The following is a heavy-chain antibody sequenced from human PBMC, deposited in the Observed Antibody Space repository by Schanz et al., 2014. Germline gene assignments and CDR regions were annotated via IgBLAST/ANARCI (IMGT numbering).Heavy chain of an antibody. Sequence: QVQLVQSGTEVKKPGASVKVSCKASGYTFTNFYIHWVRQAPGQGLEWVGIINPSGGSTNNAQKFQGRLTMTRDTSTSTVYMELSGLRSEDTAVYYCARDRLECGAECYSVEVFEIWGQGTLVIVSS. V-gene: IGHV1-46*01. D-gene: IGHD2-21*01. J-gene: IGHJ4*02. CDR1: GYTFTNFY. CDR3: ARDRLECGAECYSVEVFEI. CDR2: INPSGGST.